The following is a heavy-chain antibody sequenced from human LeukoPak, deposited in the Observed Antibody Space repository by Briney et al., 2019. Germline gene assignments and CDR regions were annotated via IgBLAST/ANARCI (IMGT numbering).Heavy chain of an antibody. J-gene: IGHJ4*02. Sequence: SETLSLTCTVSGGSISSYYWSWIRQPPGKGLEWIGEINHSGSTNYNPSLKSRVTISVDTSKNQFSLKLSSVTAADTAVYYCARDGHSDTSRALDYWGQGTLVTVSS. CDR1: GGSISSYY. V-gene: IGHV4-34*01. CDR3: ARDGHSDTSRALDY. D-gene: IGHD5-12*01. CDR2: INHSGST.